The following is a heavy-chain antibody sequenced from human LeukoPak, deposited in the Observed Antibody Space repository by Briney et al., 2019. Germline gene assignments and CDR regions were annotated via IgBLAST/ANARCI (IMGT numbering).Heavy chain of an antibody. CDR2: IYSGGST. Sequence: GGSLRLFCAASGFTVSSNYMSWVRQAPGKGLEWVSVIYSGGSTYYADSVKGRFTISRDNSKNTLYLQMNSLRAEDTAVYYCAREAGGNFYFDYWGQGTLVTVSS. CDR1: GFTVSSNY. D-gene: IGHD4-23*01. CDR3: AREAGGNFYFDY. V-gene: IGHV3-53*01. J-gene: IGHJ4*02.